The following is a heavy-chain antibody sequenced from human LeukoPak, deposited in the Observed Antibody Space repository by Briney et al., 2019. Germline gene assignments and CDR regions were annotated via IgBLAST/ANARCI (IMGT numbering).Heavy chain of an antibody. CDR2: ISWNSGSI. Sequence: SGGSLRLSCAASGFTFDDYAMHWVRQAPGKGLEWVSGISWNSGSIGYADSVKGRFTISRDNAKNSLYLQMNSLRAEDTALYYCAKESGYSYGYTFDYWGQGTLVTVSS. CDR1: GFTFDDYA. D-gene: IGHD5-18*01. V-gene: IGHV3-9*01. J-gene: IGHJ4*02. CDR3: AKESGYSYGYTFDY.